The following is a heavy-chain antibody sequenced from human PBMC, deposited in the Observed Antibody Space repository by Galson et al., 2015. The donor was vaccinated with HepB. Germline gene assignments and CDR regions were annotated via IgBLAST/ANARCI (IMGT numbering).Heavy chain of an antibody. CDR1: GFTFSSYG. J-gene: IGHJ4*02. CDR2: ISYDGSNK. CDR3: AKALDYGGDEGLDY. V-gene: IGHV3-30*18. Sequence: SLRLSCAASGFTFSSYGMHWVRQAPGKGLEWVAVISYDGSNKYYADSVKGRFTISRDNSKNTLYLQMNSLRAEDTAVYYCAKALDYGGDEGLDYWGQGTLVTVSS. D-gene: IGHD4-23*01.